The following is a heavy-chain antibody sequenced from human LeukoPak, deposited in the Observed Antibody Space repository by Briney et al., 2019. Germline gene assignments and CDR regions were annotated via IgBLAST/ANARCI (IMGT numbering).Heavy chain of an antibody. Sequence: SETLSLTCAVYGGSFSGYYWSWIRQPPGKGLEWIGSIYYSGNTYNPSLKSRVTISVDTSKNQFSLNLTSVNAADTAVYYCARVMAARREDLNWFDPWGQGTLVTVSS. D-gene: IGHD6-6*01. CDR2: IYYSGNT. J-gene: IGHJ5*02. CDR3: ARVMAARREDLNWFDP. V-gene: IGHV4-34*01. CDR1: GGSFSGYY.